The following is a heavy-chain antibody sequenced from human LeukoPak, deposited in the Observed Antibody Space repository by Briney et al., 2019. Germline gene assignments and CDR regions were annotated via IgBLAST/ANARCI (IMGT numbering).Heavy chain of an antibody. Sequence: SETLSLTCSVSGRSISGYYWSWIRQPAGRGLKWIGRINTNENTKYSPYLESRVTMDVVTSKNNFSLKLSYVTAADKAVYYCARDHTLSCSGGPCPYFLDYWGQGILVTVSS. CDR2: INTNENT. CDR3: ARDHTLSCSGGPCPYFLDY. J-gene: IGHJ4*02. V-gene: IGHV4-4*07. CDR1: GRSISGYY. D-gene: IGHD2-15*01.